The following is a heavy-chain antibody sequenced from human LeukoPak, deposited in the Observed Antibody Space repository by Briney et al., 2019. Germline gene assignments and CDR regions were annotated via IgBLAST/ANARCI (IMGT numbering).Heavy chain of an antibody. V-gene: IGHV1-18*01. J-gene: IGHJ3*02. Sequence: ASVKVSCKASGYTFTSYGISWVRQAPGQGLEWMGWISAYNGNTNYAQRLQGRVTMTTDTSTSTAYMELRSLRSDDTAVYYCAREFVGADPDAFDIWGQGTMVTVSS. CDR3: AREFVGADPDAFDI. D-gene: IGHD1-26*01. CDR2: ISAYNGNT. CDR1: GYTFTSYG.